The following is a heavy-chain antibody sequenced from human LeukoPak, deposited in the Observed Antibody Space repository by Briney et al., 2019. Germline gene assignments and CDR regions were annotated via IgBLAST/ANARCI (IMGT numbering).Heavy chain of an antibody. V-gene: IGHV3-30-3*01. J-gene: IGHJ6*02. CDR3: AREVLLWFGESRDGMDV. CDR2: ISYDGSNK. Sequence: GASLSLSCAASGFTFSSYAMHWVRQAPGKGLEWVAVISYDGSNKYYADSVKGRFTISRDSSKNTLYLQMNSLRAEDTAVYYCAREVLLWFGESRDGMDVWGQGTTVTVSS. D-gene: IGHD3-10*01. CDR1: GFTFSSYA.